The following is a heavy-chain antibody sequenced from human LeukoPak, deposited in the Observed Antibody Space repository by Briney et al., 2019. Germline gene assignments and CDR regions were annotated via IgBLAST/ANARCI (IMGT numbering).Heavy chain of an antibody. Sequence: ASVKVSRKASGYTFTSYGISWVQQAPGQGLEWMGWISAYNGNTNYAQKLQGRVTMTTDTSTSTAYMELRSLRSDDTAVYYCARDVYSSSWSAYGMDVWGKGTTVTVSS. CDR1: GYTFTSYG. D-gene: IGHD6-13*01. CDR3: ARDVYSSSWSAYGMDV. V-gene: IGHV1-18*04. J-gene: IGHJ6*04. CDR2: ISAYNGNT.